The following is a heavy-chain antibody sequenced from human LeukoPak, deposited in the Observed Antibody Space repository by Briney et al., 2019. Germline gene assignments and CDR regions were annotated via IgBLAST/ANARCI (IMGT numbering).Heavy chain of an antibody. CDR3: ARIAEDSSSYYYYYYGMDV. V-gene: IGHV1-69*13. Sequence: GASVKVSCKASGGTFSSYAISWVRQAPGQGLEWMGGIIPIFGTANYAQKFQGRVTITADESTSTAYMGLSSLRSEDTAVYYCARIAEDSSSYYYYYYGMDVWGQGTTVTVSS. D-gene: IGHD3-22*01. CDR2: IIPIFGTA. J-gene: IGHJ6*02. CDR1: GGTFSSYA.